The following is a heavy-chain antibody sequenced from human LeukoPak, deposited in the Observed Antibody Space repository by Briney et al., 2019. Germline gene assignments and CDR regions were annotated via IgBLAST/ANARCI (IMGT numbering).Heavy chain of an antibody. CDR1: GGSFSGYY. CDR2: INHSGST. Sequence: SETLSLTCAVYGGSFSGYYWSWIRQPPGKGLEWTGEINHSGSTNYNPSLKSRVTISVDTSKNQFSLKLSSVTAADTAVYYCARGLSSSSWYYWGQGTLVTVSS. J-gene: IGHJ4*02. D-gene: IGHD6-13*01. V-gene: IGHV4-34*01. CDR3: ARGLSSSSWYY.